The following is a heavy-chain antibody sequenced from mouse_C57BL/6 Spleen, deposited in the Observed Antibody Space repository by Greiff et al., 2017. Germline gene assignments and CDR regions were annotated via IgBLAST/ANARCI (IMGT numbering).Heavy chain of an antibody. D-gene: IGHD2-3*01. CDR1: GYTFTSYW. J-gene: IGHJ4*01. CDR3: ARSPHDGYYVDYAMDY. CDR2: IYPGSGST. Sequence: QVQLQQPGAELVKPGASVKMSCKASGYTFTSYWITWVKQRPGQGLEWIGDIYPGSGSTNYNEKFKSKATLTVDTSSSTSYMQLSSLTSEDSAVYYCARSPHDGYYVDYAMDYWGQGTSVTVSS. V-gene: IGHV1-55*01.